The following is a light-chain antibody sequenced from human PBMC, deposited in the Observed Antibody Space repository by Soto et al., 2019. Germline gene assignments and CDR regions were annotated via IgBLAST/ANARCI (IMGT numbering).Light chain of an antibody. CDR3: QQYGRAPRT. J-gene: IGKJ2*01. Sequence: VVLTQSPGTLSLSPGERATLSCRASETINSNYLAWYQQKPGQAPRLLIYGASSRATGIPDRFSGSGSGTDFTLTISILEPEDLAVYYCQQYGRAPRTFGQGTKLEIK. CDR2: GAS. V-gene: IGKV3-20*01. CDR1: ETINSNY.